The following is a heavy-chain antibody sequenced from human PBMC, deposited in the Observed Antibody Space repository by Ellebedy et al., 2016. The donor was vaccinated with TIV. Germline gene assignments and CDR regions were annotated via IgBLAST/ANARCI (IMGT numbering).Heavy chain of an antibody. J-gene: IGHJ5*02. CDR1: GFTFSDHY. Sequence: PGGSLRLSCAASGFTFSDHYMGWVRQAPGKGLEWIGSIRSEAYGGTTEYAPSVKGRFIISRDDSKNSLHLQMNSLKNEDTAVYYCAREVRREWFDPWGQGTLVTVSS. D-gene: IGHD1-26*01. CDR2: IRSEAYGGTT. V-gene: IGHV3-72*01. CDR3: AREVRREWFDP.